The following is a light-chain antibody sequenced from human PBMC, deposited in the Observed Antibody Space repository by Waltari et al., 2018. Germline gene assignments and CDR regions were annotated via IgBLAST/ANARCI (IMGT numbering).Light chain of an antibody. Sequence: SFELTQTSSLSVSPGQTVRITCSGDVLANKYARWFQQKPGQAPILIMSKDTERTSGIPERFAGSSSGTTGTLTISGAQVEDEADYYCYSAADNDLGVFGGGTKLTVL. CDR1: VLANKY. J-gene: IGLJ3*02. V-gene: IGLV3-27*01. CDR3: YSAADNDLGV. CDR2: KDT.